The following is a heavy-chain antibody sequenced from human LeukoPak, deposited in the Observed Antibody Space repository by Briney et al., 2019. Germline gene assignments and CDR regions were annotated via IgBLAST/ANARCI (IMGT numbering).Heavy chain of an antibody. V-gene: IGHV1-2*02. Sequence: ASVKVSCEASGYTFTGYYMHWVRQAPGQGLEWMGWINPNSGGTNYAQKFQGRVTMTRDTSTSTVYMELSSLRSEDTAVYYCAREGVAGTGLDYWGQGTLVTVSS. CDR2: INPNSGGT. D-gene: IGHD6-13*01. CDR3: AREGVAGTGLDY. CDR1: GYTFTGYY. J-gene: IGHJ4*02.